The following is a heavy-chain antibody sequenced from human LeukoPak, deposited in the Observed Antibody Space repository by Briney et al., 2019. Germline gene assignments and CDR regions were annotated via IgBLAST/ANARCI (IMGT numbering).Heavy chain of an antibody. CDR2: MYYSGST. D-gene: IGHD5-24*01. J-gene: IGHJ4*02. Sequence: SETLSLTCTVSGGSISTYYWGWIRQPPGNGLEWIGYMYYSGSTNYNPSLKSRVTISVDTSKNQFSLRLSSVTAADTAVYYCARDVGGGWLQSWGQGTLVTVSS. CDR3: ARDVGGGWLQS. V-gene: IGHV4-59*01. CDR1: GGSISTYY.